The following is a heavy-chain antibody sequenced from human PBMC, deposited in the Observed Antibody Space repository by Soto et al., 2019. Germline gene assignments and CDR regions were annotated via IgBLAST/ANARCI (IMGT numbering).Heavy chain of an antibody. D-gene: IGHD3-10*01. V-gene: IGHV3-74*01. Sequence: EVQLVESGGGLVQPGGSLRLSCAASGFTLSGRSMHWVRQAPGKGLVWVSGIDNAGTDSTYADSVKGRFTSSRDNAKNMLYLQMNRLIVEDTAVSYCARGWFGPDVWGKGTTVTVSS. J-gene: IGHJ6*04. CDR1: GFTLSGRS. CDR2: IDNAGTDS. CDR3: ARGWFGPDV.